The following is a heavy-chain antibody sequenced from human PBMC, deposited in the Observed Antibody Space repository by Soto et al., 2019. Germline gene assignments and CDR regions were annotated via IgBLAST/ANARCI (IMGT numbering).Heavy chain of an antibody. Sequence: SETLSLTCAVYGGSFSGYYWSWIRQPPGKGLEWIGEINHSGSTIYNPSLKSRVTISVDTSKNQFSLKLSSVTATDTAVYYWARGDIVVVVAASDAFDIWGQGTMVTVSS. CDR2: INHSGST. CDR3: ARGDIVVVVAASDAFDI. CDR1: GGSFSGYY. J-gene: IGHJ3*02. D-gene: IGHD2-15*01. V-gene: IGHV4-34*01.